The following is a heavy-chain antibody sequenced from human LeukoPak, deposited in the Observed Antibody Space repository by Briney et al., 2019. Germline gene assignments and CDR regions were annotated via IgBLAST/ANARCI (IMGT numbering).Heavy chain of an antibody. V-gene: IGHV4-61*02. D-gene: IGHD5-18*01. CDR1: GGSISSGSYY. CDR2: IYTSGST. Sequence: SETLSFTCTVSGGSISSGSYYWSWIRQPAGKGLEWIGRIYTSGSTNYNPSLKSRGTISVDTSKNQFSLKLSSVTAADTAVYYCARVVKYSYGLDYWGQGTLVTVSS. J-gene: IGHJ4*02. CDR3: ARVVKYSYGLDY.